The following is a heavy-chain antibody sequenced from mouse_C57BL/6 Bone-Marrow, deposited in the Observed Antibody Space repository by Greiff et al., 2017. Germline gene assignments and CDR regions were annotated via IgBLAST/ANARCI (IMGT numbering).Heavy chain of an antibody. CDR1: GFTFSDYG. CDR2: ISSGSSTI. J-gene: IGHJ2*01. CDR3: ARGPFITTVVADY. Sequence: EVKLMESGGGLVKPGGSLKLSCAASGFTFSDYGMHWVRQAPEKGLEWVAYISSGSSTIYYADTVKGRFTISRDNAKNTLFLQMTSLRSEDTAMYYCARGPFITTVVADYWGQGTTLTVSS. D-gene: IGHD1-1*01. V-gene: IGHV5-17*01.